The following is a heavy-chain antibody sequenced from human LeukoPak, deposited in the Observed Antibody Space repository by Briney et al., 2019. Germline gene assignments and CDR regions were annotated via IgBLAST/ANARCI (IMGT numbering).Heavy chain of an antibody. CDR1: GFTFSSYA. Sequence: PGGSLRLSCAASGFTFSSYAIHWVRQAPGKGLEWVSSISGSGDSTDYADSVKGRFTISRDNSKNTLYLQMSSLRAEDTAIFYCAKGGYYYYMDVWGTGTTVTVS. CDR3: AKGGYYYYMDV. J-gene: IGHJ6*03. V-gene: IGHV3-23*01. CDR2: ISGSGDST.